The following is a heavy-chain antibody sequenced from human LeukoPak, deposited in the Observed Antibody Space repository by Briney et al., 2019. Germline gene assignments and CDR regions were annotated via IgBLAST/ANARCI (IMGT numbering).Heavy chain of an antibody. CDR3: AKGALGSRRHYFFDY. Sequence: GGSLRLSCAASGFTFSAYAMSWVRQAPGKGLEWVSAIGGSGGSTYYADSVKGRFTISRVNSKNTLYLQMNTLRAEDTAVYYCAKGALGSRRHYFFDYWGQGTLVTVSS. V-gene: IGHV3-23*01. D-gene: IGHD6-13*01. CDR1: GFTFSAYA. CDR2: IGGSGGST. J-gene: IGHJ4*02.